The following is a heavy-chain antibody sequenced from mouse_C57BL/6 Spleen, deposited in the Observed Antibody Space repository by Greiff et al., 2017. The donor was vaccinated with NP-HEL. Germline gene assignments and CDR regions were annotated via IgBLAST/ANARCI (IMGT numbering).Heavy chain of an antibody. CDR2: IHPNSGST. V-gene: IGHV1-64*01. CDR3: ARRAYSNYEGYFDV. Sequence: QVQLQQPGAELVKPGASVKLSCKASGYTFTSYWMHWVKQRPGQGLEWIGMIHPNSGSTNYNEKFKSKATLTVDKSSSTAYMQLSSLTSEDSAVYYCARRAYSNYEGYFDVWGTGTTVTVSS. J-gene: IGHJ1*03. CDR1: GYTFTSYW. D-gene: IGHD2-5*01.